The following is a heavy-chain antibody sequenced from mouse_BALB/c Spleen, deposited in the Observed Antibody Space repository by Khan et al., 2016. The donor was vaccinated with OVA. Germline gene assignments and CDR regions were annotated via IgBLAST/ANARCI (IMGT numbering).Heavy chain of an antibody. J-gene: IGHJ3*01. CDR1: GYAFSSSW. D-gene: IGHD2-1*01. Sequence: QVQLQPYGPELVQPGASVKISCKASGYAFSSSWMNWVKPRPGQGLEWIGRIYHGDGDTNYNGKFKGKDTLTAAKSSSTAYMPLSSLTSVDSAVYFCARSDGNSWFAYWCQGTLVTVAA. CDR2: IYHGDGDT. CDR3: ARSDGNSWFAY. V-gene: IGHV1-82*01.